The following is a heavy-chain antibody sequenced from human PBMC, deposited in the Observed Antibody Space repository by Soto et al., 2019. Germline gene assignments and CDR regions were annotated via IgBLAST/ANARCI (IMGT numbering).Heavy chain of an antibody. CDR2: IYSSGST. CDR1: GGSISYYY. V-gene: IGHV4-4*07. Sequence: SETLSLTCTVSGGSISYYYWNWIRQPAGKGLEWIGRIYSSGSTNYNPSLESRVSMSIDTSKNQFSLKVRAVTAADTAVYYCARDYGSGSYYTFDYWGQGTQVTVSS. D-gene: IGHD3-10*01. CDR3: ARDYGSGSYYTFDY. J-gene: IGHJ4*02.